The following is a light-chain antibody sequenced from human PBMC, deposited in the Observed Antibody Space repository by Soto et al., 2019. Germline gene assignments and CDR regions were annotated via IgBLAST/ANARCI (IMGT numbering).Light chain of an antibody. J-gene: IGKJ2*01. CDR2: GAS. V-gene: IGKV3-20*01. Sequence: EIVLTQSPGILSLSPGERATLSCRASQSVSSSSLAWYQQKPGQAPRLLVYGASSRATGIPDRFSGSGSGTDFTLTISRLEPEDFAVYYCLQYGGSPLVTFGQGTKLEIK. CDR1: QSVSSSS. CDR3: LQYGGSPLVT.